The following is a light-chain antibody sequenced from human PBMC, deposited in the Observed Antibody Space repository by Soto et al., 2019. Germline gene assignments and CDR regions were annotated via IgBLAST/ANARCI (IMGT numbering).Light chain of an antibody. CDR3: QQSYSSPQT. J-gene: IGKJ1*01. CDR2: GAF. V-gene: IGKV1-39*01. Sequence: DVPMTQSPSSLSASVGDRVTITCRASQSITSYLNWYQQKPGKAPKLLIYGAFNLQSGVPSRFSGSGSGTDFTLTISNLQPEDFATYYCQQSYSSPQTFGQGTNVEI. CDR1: QSITSY.